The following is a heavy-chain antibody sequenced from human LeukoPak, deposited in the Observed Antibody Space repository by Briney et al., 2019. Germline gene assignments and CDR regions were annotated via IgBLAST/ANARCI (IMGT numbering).Heavy chain of an antibody. CDR2: IYYSGST. J-gene: IGHJ4*02. V-gene: IGHV4-59*01. CDR1: GGSISSYY. D-gene: IGHD3-22*01. CDR3: AREPRFSNSYDSSGLDS. Sequence: SETLSLTCTVSGGSISSYYWSWIRQPPGKGLEWIGYIYYSGSTNYNPSLKSRVTISVDTSKNQFSLKLSSVTAADTAVYYCAREPRFSNSYDSSGLDSWAKEPLVTV.